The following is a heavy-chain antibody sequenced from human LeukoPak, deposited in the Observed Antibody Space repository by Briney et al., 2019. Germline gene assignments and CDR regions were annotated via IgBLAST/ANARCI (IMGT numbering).Heavy chain of an antibody. V-gene: IGHV3-23*01. CDR3: AKERATTTSFDY. Sequence: GGSLRLSCAASGFTFSSFPMSWVRQTPGTGLEWVSIIGGNGGGTYYADSVKGRFTISRDNSKNTLYLQMNSLRAEDTAVYFCAKERATTTSFDYWGQGTLVTVSS. CDR2: IGGNGGGT. J-gene: IGHJ4*02. D-gene: IGHD4-11*01. CDR1: GFTFSSFP.